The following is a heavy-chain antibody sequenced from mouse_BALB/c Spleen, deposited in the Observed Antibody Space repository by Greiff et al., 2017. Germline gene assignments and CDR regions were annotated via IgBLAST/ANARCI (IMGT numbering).Heavy chain of an antibody. D-gene: IGHD2-12*01. V-gene: IGHV2-2*02. CDR2: IWGGGST. J-gene: IGHJ4*01. Sequence: VKLLESGPGLVQPSQSLSITCTVSGFSLTSYGVHWVSQSPGKGLEWLGGIWGGGSTDYNAAFISRLSISKDISKSQVFSKMHSLQAKYTAIYYCARSRGSYYMSDYAMDYWGQGTSVTVSS. CDR1: GFSLTSYG. CDR3: ARSRGSYYMSDYAMDY.